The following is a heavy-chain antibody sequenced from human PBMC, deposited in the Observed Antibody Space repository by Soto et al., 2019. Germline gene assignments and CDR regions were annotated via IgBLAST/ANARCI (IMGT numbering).Heavy chain of an antibody. D-gene: IGHD3-3*01. Sequence: SATLSLTCTVSGGSISSGDYYWSWIRQPPGKGLEWIGYIYYSGSTYYNPSLKSRVTISVDTSKNQFSLKLSSVTAADTAVYYCAREEGRNYFWSGYPIYYYYGMDVWGQGSTVT. CDR2: IYYSGST. CDR1: GGSISSGDYY. J-gene: IGHJ6*02. CDR3: AREEGRNYFWSGYPIYYYYGMDV. V-gene: IGHV4-30-4*01.